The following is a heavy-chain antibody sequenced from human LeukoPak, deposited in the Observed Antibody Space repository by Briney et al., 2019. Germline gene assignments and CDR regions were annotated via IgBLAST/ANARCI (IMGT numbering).Heavy chain of an antibody. J-gene: IGHJ4*02. V-gene: IGHV1-18*01. CDR1: GYTFTSYG. CDR3: ARDPAHSYDISTGYYSHFDY. Sequence: GASVKVSCKASGYTFTSYGSSWVRQARGQGLEWMGWISAYNGNTNYAQKLQGRVTMTTDTSTSTAYMELRSLRSDDTAVYYCARDPAHSYDISTGYYSHFDYWGQGTLVTVSS. CDR2: ISAYNGNT. D-gene: IGHD3-9*01.